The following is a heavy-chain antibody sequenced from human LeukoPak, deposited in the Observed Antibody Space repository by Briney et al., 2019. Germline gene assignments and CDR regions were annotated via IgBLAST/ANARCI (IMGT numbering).Heavy chain of an antibody. CDR2: IYYSGST. CDR1: GGSFSGYY. Sequence: PSETLSLTFAVYGGSFSGYYWSWIRQHPGKGLEWIGYIYYSGSTYYNPSLKSRVTISVDTSKNQFSLKLSSVTAADTAVYYCARGRYDYPPDYWGQGTLVTVSS. CDR3: ARGRYDYPPDY. D-gene: IGHD3-16*01. V-gene: IGHV4-31*11. J-gene: IGHJ4*02.